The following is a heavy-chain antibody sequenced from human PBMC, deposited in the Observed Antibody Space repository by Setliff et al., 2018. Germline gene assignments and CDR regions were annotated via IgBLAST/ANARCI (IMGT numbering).Heavy chain of an antibody. CDR1: GGSISSYY. V-gene: IGHV3-7*01. CDR3: VRGSREVDY. Sequence: ETLSLTCTVSGGSISSYYWSWVRQAPGKGLEWVANIRQDGSGKYYVDSAKGRFTISRDNAKNSLYLQMNSLRAEDTAVYYCVRGSREVDYWGQGTLVTVSS. J-gene: IGHJ4*02. CDR2: IRQDGSGK.